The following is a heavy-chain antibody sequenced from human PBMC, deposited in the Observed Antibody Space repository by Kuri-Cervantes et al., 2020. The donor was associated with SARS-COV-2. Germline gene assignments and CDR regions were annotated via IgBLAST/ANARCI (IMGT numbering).Heavy chain of an antibody. J-gene: IGHJ4*02. Sequence: ASVKVSCKASGYTFTNYYMHWVRQAPGQGLEWMGIINPSGGSTSYAQKFQGRVTMTRDTSISTAYMERSRLRSDDTAVYYCARDPRTSFDYWGQGTLVTVSS. CDR1: GYTFTNYY. CDR3: ARDPRTSFDY. V-gene: IGHV1-46*01. CDR2: INPSGGST. D-gene: IGHD2-2*01.